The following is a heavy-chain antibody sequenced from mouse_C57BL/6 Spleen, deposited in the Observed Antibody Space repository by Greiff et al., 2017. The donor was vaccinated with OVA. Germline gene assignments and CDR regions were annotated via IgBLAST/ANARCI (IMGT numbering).Heavy chain of an antibody. CDR1: GYTFTSYW. V-gene: IGHV1-74*01. CDR3: AIEGSSYYYYTGFAC. J-gene: IGHJ3*01. D-gene: IGHD2-4*01. CDR2: IHPSDSDT. Sequence: VQLQQPGADLVKPGASVKVSCKASGYTFTSYWMHWVKQTPGQGLEWIGRIHPSDSDTNYNQKFKGKATLTVDKSSSTAYMQLSSLTSEDSAVYDCAIEGSSYYYYTGFACWGQGALVTVAA.